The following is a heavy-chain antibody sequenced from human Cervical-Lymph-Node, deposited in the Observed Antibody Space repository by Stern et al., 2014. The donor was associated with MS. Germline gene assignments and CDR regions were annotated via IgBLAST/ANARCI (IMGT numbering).Heavy chain of an antibody. V-gene: IGHV1-18*01. CDR2: TIAYNGHT. Sequence: VQLVQSGAEVKKPGASVKVSCKASGYTFTSYGISWVRQAPGQGIEWMGWTIAYNGHTNYAQKLQGRVPMTTDTSTSSAYMELRSLRSDDTAVYYCARGLLGSENSFDICRQGTMVTVSS. CDR1: GYTFTSYG. J-gene: IGHJ3*02. CDR3: ARGLLGSENSFDI. D-gene: IGHD2-15*01.